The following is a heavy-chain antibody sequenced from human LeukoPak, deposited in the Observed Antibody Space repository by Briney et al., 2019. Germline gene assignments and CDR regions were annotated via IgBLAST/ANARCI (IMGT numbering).Heavy chain of an antibody. D-gene: IGHD6-13*01. CDR2: IYYSGST. V-gene: IGHV4-30-4*01. CDR3: ARQVTAAAGTNWFDP. Sequence: SETLSLTCTVSGGSISSGDYYWSWNRQPPGKGLEWIGHIYYSGSTYYNPSLMSRLSISVDTSKNQFSLKLSSVTAADTAVYYCARQVTAAAGTNWFDPWGQGNLVTVSS. CDR1: GGSISSGDYY. J-gene: IGHJ5*02.